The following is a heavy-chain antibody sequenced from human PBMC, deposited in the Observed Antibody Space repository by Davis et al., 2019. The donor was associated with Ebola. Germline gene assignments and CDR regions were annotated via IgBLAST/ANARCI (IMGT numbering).Heavy chain of an antibody. V-gene: IGHV1-58*01. D-gene: IGHD3-22*01. CDR3: AAFSYDSRGYYSPNWFDP. Sequence: AASVKVSCKASGFTFTSSAVQWVRQARGQRLEWIGWIVVGSGNTNYAQKFQERVTITRDMSTSTAYMELSSLRSEDTAVYYCAAFSYDSRGYYSPNWFDPWGQGTLVTVSS. CDR1: GFTFTSSA. CDR2: IVVGSGNT. J-gene: IGHJ5*02.